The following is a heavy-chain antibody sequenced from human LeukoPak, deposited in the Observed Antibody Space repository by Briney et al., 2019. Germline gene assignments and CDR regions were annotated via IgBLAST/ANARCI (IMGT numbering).Heavy chain of an antibody. J-gene: IGHJ4*02. V-gene: IGHV3-21*01. CDR2: ISSSSSYI. D-gene: IGHD3-10*01. CDR3: AREDSYYYGSGSYPFDY. Sequence: GGSLRLSCAASGFTFSSYSMNWVRQAPGKGLEWVSSISSSSSYIYHADSLKGRFTISRDNAKNSLYLQMNSLRAEDTAVYYCAREDSYYYGSGSYPFDYWGQGTLVTVSS. CDR1: GFTFSSYS.